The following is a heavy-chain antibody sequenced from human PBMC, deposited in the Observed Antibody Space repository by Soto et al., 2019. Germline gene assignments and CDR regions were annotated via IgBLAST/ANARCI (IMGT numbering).Heavy chain of an antibody. J-gene: IGHJ3*02. Sequence: QVQLVQSGAEVKKPGSSVKVSCKASGGTFSSYAISWVRQAPGQGPEWMGRIIPIFGTANYAQKFQGRVTITADESTSTAYMELSSLRSEDTALYYCASCGYSYGWDAFDIWGQGTMVTVSS. V-gene: IGHV1-69*18. CDR3: ASCGYSYGWDAFDI. CDR2: IIPIFGTA. D-gene: IGHD5-18*01. CDR1: GGTFSSYA.